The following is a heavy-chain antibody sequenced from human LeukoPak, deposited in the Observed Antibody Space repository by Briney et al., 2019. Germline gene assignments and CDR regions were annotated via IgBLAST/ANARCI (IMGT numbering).Heavy chain of an antibody. D-gene: IGHD2-15*01. Sequence: ASVKVSRTASGGTFSSYAISWVRQAPGQGLEWMGGIIPIFGTANYAQKFQGRVTITADESTSTAYMELSSLRSEDTAVYYCARDHSPYGMDVWGQGTTVTVSS. CDR2: IIPIFGTA. J-gene: IGHJ6*02. CDR3: ARDHSPYGMDV. V-gene: IGHV1-69*01. CDR1: GGTFSSYA.